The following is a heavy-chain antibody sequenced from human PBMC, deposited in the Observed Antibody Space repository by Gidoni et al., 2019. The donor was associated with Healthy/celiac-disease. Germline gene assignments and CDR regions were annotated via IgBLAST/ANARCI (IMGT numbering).Heavy chain of an antibody. J-gene: IGHJ4*02. CDR2: ISSSSSYI. Sequence: EVQLVESGGGLVKPGGSLRLSCAASGFTFSSYSMNWVRQAPGKGLGWVSSISSSSSYIYYADSVKGRFTISRDNAKNSLYLQMNSLRAEDTAVYYCARDSGYYDSSGYYDYWGQGTLVTVSS. D-gene: IGHD3-22*01. CDR3: ARDSGYYDSSGYYDY. CDR1: GFTFSSYS. V-gene: IGHV3-21*01.